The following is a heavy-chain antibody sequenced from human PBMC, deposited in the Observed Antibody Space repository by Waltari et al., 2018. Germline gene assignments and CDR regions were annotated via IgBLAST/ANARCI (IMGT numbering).Heavy chain of an antibody. CDR1: GGSISSSSYY. Sequence: QLQLQESGPGLVKPSETLSLTCTVSGGSISSSSYYWGWIRQPPGKGLEWIGSIYYSGSTYYNPSLKSRVTISVDTSKNQFSLKLSSVTAADTAVYYCARPDDYIWGTYHAFDIWGQGTMVTVSS. D-gene: IGHD3-16*01. J-gene: IGHJ3*02. V-gene: IGHV4-39*07. CDR2: IYYSGST. CDR3: ARPDDYIWGTYHAFDI.